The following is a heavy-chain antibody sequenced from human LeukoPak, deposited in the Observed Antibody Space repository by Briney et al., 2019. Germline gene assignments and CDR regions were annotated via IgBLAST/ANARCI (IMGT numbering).Heavy chain of an antibody. V-gene: IGHV3-9*01. CDR3: ARGREYYGSGSYYSFYYYYYMDV. D-gene: IGHD3-10*01. CDR2: ISWNSGSI. J-gene: IGHJ6*03. Sequence: PGGSLRLSCAASGFTFDDYAMHWVRQAPGKGLEWVSGISWNSGSIGYADSVKGRFTISRDNAKNSLYLQMNSLRAEDTAVYYCARGREYYGSGSYYSFYYYYYMDVWGKGTTVTVSS. CDR1: GFTFDDYA.